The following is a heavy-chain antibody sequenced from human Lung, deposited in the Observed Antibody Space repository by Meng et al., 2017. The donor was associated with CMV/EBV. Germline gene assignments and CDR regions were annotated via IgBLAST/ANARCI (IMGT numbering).Heavy chain of an antibody. D-gene: IGHD2-15*01. Sequence: SETLSLTCSVSGGSFSSSSYYWGWIRQPPGKGLEWIGNIYYSGSTYYNPSLKSPVTISVDTSKNQFSLKLSSVTAEDTAVYYCARGAMPNGICYTGGCFFDFXGQGXLVTVSS. CDR1: GGSFSSSSYY. J-gene: IGHJ4*02. CDR3: ARGAMPNGICYTGGCFFDF. V-gene: IGHV4-39*07. CDR2: IYYSGST.